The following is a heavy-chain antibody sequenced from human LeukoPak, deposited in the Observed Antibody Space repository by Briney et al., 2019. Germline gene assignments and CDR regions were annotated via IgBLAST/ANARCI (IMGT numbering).Heavy chain of an antibody. V-gene: IGHV4-61*02. D-gene: IGHD3-3*01. CDR2: IYTSGST. J-gene: IGHJ4*02. CDR3: ARGPNDSWSGYYTPYFDY. CDR1: GGSISSGSYY. Sequence: SETLSLTCTVSGGSISSGSYYWSWIRQPAGKGLEWIGRIYTSGSTNYNPSLKSRVTISVDTSKNQFSLKLSSVTAADTAVYYCARGPNDSWSGYYTPYFDYWGQGTLVTVSS.